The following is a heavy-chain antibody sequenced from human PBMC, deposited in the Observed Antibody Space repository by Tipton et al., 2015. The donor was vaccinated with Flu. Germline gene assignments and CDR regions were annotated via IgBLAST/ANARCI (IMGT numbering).Heavy chain of an antibody. CDR2: IYTSGST. V-gene: IGHV4-4*07. D-gene: IGHD3-22*01. Sequence: TLSLTCIVSGGSISSYYWSWIRQPAGKGLEWIGRIYTSGSTNYNPSLKSRVTMSVDTSKNQFSLKLSSVAAADTAVYYCARDEPDEKWLLPRTAFAIWGQGTMVTVSS. CDR3: ARDEPDEKWLLPRTAFAI. CDR1: GGSISSYY. J-gene: IGHJ3*02.